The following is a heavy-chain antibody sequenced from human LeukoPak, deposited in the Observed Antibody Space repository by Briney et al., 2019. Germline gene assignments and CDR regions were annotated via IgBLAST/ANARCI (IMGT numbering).Heavy chain of an antibody. CDR2: ISSSGSTI. Sequence: GGSLRLSCAGSGYTFSTYEMNWVRQAPGKGLEWVSYISSSGSTIYYADSVKGRFTISRDNAKTALYLQMNSLRAEDTAVYYCARVYVEMLYGSRYYYMDVWGKGTTVTVSS. D-gene: IGHD2-8*01. CDR1: GYTFSTYE. CDR3: ARVYVEMLYGSRYYYMDV. V-gene: IGHV3-48*03. J-gene: IGHJ6*03.